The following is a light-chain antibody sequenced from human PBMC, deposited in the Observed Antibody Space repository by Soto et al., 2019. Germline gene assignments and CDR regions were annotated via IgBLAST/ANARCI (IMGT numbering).Light chain of an antibody. V-gene: IGKV3-20*01. CDR2: GAS. Sequence: EIVMTQSPATLSVSPGERATLSCMASQSVSSNLAWYQQKPGQAPRLIIYGASSRATGIPDRFSGSGSGTDFTLTISRLEPEDVAVYYCQQYSRSPRTLGQGTKVDIK. CDR1: QSVSSN. J-gene: IGKJ1*01. CDR3: QQYSRSPRT.